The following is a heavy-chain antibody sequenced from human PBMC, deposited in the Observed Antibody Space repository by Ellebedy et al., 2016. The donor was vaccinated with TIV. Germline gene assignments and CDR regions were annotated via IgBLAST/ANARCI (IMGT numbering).Heavy chain of an antibody. CDR3: ARIWFGDLFSPEGDV. J-gene: IGHJ6*02. CDR2: IYYTGTT. Sequence: SETLSLTXTVSGGSVSRSNYYWGWLRQRPGKGPEWIANIYYTGTTFYNPSLKSRVTISVDMSRNQFSLNLTSVTPADTALYYCARIWFGDLFSPEGDVWGQGTTVTVSS. CDR1: GGSVSRSNYY. D-gene: IGHD3-10*01. V-gene: IGHV4-39*01.